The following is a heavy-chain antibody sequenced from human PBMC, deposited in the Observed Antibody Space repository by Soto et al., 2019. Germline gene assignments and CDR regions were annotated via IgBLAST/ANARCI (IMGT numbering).Heavy chain of an antibody. D-gene: IGHD3-3*01. Sequence: SETLSLTCAVSGFSMSSCGYSWSWVRQPPGRGLDGIGYVHHSVSTYYNPSLKSRATISVDRPKRQFSLKLSSVTAADPAVYSCARVDDDFWSPFDSWGQGILVTVSS. V-gene: IGHV4-30-2*01. CDR1: GFSMSSCGYS. CDR3: ARVDDDFWSPFDS. J-gene: IGHJ4*02. CDR2: VHHSVST.